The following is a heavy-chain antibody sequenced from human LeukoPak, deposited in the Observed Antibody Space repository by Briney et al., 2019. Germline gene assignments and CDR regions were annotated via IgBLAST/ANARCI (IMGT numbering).Heavy chain of an antibody. CDR2: IKQDGSEK. J-gene: IGHJ4*02. D-gene: IGHD3-22*01. V-gene: IGHV3-7*01. CDR1: GFTFSSYW. Sequence: GGSLRLSCAASGFTFSSYWMSWVRQAPGKGLEWVANIKQDGSEKYYVDSVKGRFTISRDNAKNSLYLQMNSLRAEDTAVYYCARIAEDYYDSSGYYPFDYWGQGTLVTVSS. CDR3: ARIAEDYYDSSGYYPFDY.